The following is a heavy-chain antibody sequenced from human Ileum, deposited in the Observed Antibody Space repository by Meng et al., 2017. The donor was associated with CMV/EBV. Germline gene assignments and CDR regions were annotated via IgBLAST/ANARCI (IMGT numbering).Heavy chain of an antibody. CDR3: AREYCTSTSCYKAIAP. D-gene: IGHD2-2*02. CDR1: EFTLSSYW. V-gene: IGHV3-7*01. J-gene: IGHJ5*02. Sequence: GGSLRLSCAGSEFTLSSYWMTWVRQAPGNGLEWVATMKQEGGERCYLDSVKGRFTISRDDAKNSLSLQMDRLGGDDTAVYYCAREYCTSTSCYKAIAPWGQGKLVTVSS. CDR2: MKQEGGER.